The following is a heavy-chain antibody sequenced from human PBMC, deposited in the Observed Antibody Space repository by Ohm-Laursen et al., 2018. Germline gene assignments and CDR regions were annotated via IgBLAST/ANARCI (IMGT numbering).Heavy chain of an antibody. J-gene: IGHJ6*02. CDR1: GFTVSSNS. V-gene: IGHV3-66*01. Sequence: SLRLSCAASGFTVSSNSMSWVRQAPGKGLEWVSVIYSGGSTYYADSVKGRFTISRDNSKNTLYLQMNSLRVEDTAVYYCARVRYSSGWPYYYYGMDVWGQGTTVTVSS. CDR2: IYSGGST. D-gene: IGHD6-19*01. CDR3: ARVRYSSGWPYYYYGMDV.